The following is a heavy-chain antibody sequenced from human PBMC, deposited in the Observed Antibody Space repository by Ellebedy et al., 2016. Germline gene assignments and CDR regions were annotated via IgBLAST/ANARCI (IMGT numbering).Heavy chain of an antibody. J-gene: IGHJ4*02. Sequence: SETLSLXXTVSGGSISSSSYYWGWIRQPPGKGLEWIGSIYYSGSTYYNPSLKSRVTISVDTSKNQFSLKLSSVTAADTAVYYCARGITHYYDSMGWPFDYWGQGTLVTVSS. D-gene: IGHD3-22*01. CDR1: GGSISSSSYY. CDR3: ARGITHYYDSMGWPFDY. CDR2: IYYSGST. V-gene: IGHV4-39*07.